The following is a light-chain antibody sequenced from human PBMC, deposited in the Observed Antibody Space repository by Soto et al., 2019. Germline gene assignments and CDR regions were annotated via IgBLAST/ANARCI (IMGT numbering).Light chain of an antibody. J-gene: IGKJ2*01. CDR1: QSISSY. CDR2: AAS. V-gene: IGKV1-39*01. CDR3: QQSYSTPPT. Sequence: DIGMTQSPSSLSASVGDRVTITCRASQSISSYLNWYQQKPGKAPKLLIYAASSLQSGVPSRFSGSGSGTDFTLTISSLQPEDFATYYCQQSYSTPPTFGQGTKLEIK.